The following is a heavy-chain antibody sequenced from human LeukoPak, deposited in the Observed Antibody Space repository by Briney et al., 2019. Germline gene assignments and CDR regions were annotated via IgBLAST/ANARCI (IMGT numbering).Heavy chain of an antibody. CDR2: ISGSGGST. CDR3: AKGPWSGITMIVVVNPLVDY. Sequence: GGSLRLSCAASGFTFSSYSINWVRQAPGKGLEWVSAISGSGGSTHYADSVKGRFTISRDNSKNTLYLQMNSLRAEDTAVYYCAKGPWSGITMIVVVNPLVDYWGQGTLVTVSS. V-gene: IGHV3-23*01. J-gene: IGHJ4*02. D-gene: IGHD3-22*01. CDR1: GFTFSSYS.